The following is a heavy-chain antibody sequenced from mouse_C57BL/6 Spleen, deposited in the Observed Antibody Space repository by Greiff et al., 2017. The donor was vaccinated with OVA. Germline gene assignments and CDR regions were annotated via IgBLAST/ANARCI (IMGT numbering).Heavy chain of an antibody. CDR1: GYTFTSYW. Sequence: QVQLQQPGAELVRPGSSVKLSCKASGYTFTSYWMDWVKQRPGQGLEWIGNIYPSDSETHYNQKFKDKATLTVDKSSSTAYMQLSSLTSEDSAVYYCARLRDEDFDDWGKGTTLTVSS. CDR2: IYPSDSET. V-gene: IGHV1-61*01. D-gene: IGHD3-3*01. J-gene: IGHJ2*01. CDR3: ARLRDEDFDD.